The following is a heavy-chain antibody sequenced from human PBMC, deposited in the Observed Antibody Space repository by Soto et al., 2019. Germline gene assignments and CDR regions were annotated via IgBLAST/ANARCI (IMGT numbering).Heavy chain of an antibody. V-gene: IGHV1-18*01. CDR3: ARVYILGAGSSYGMDV. CDR1: GYNFSSHG. Sequence: QAQLVQSGAEVKKPGASVKVSCKASGYNFSSHGISWVRQAPGQGLEWMGRISAHNGNTDYEQRLQGSVTMTTDTSTSTVYMELRSLRSDDAAVYYCARVYILGAGSSYGMDVWGQGTTVTVSS. J-gene: IGHJ6*02. CDR2: ISAHNGNT. D-gene: IGHD1-26*01.